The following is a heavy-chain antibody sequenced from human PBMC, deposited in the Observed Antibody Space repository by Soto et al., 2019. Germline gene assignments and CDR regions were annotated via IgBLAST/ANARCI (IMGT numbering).Heavy chain of an antibody. CDR3: AKGGSGSYSNAFDI. CDR1: GGSISSSTYS. J-gene: IGHJ3*02. CDR2: IYYSGST. V-gene: IGHV4-39*01. Sequence: SETLSLTCTVSGGSISSSTYSWGWIRQPPGKGLEWIGNIYYSGSTYYNPSLKSRVTISVDTSKNQFSLKLSSVTAADTAVYYCAKGGSGSYSNAFDIWGQGTMVTVSS. D-gene: IGHD3-10*01.